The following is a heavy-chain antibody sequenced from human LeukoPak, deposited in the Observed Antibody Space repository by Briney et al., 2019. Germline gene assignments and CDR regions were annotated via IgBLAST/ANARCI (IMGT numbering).Heavy chain of an antibody. CDR3: ASDSGWYTPFDY. CDR2: IYTSGST. D-gene: IGHD6-19*01. J-gene: IGHJ4*02. Sequence: SETLSLTCTVSGGSISSYYWSWIRQPAGKGLEWIGRIYTSGSTNYNPSLKSRVTMSVDASKNPFSLKLSSVTAADTAVYYCASDSGWYTPFDYWGQGTLVTVSS. V-gene: IGHV4-4*07. CDR1: GGSISSYY.